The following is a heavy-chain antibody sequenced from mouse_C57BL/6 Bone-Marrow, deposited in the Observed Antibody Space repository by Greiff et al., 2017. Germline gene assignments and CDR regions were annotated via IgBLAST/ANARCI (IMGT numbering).Heavy chain of an antibody. V-gene: IGHV1-72*01. D-gene: IGHD2-5*01. Sequence: VHLVESGAELVKPGASVKLSCKASGYTFTSYWMHWVKQRPGRGLEWIGRIDPNSGGTKYNEKFKSKATLTVDKPSSTAYMQLSSLTSEDSAVYYCARGAYSNYDAMDYWGQGTSVTVSS. CDR3: ARGAYSNYDAMDY. CDR1: GYTFTSYW. J-gene: IGHJ4*01. CDR2: IDPNSGGT.